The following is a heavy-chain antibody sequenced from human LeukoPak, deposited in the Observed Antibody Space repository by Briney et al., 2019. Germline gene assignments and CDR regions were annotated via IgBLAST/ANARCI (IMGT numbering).Heavy chain of an antibody. CDR3: AKDGDDYGDYGRSDNWFDP. V-gene: IGHV3-23*01. D-gene: IGHD4-17*01. Sequence: SGGSLRLSCAASGFTFSSHAMHWVRQAPGKGLEWVSAISGSGGSTYYADSVKGRFTISRDNSKNTLYLQMNSLRAEDTAVYYCAKDGDDYGDYGRSDNWFDPWGQGTLVTVSS. J-gene: IGHJ5*02. CDR1: GFTFSSHA. CDR2: ISGSGGST.